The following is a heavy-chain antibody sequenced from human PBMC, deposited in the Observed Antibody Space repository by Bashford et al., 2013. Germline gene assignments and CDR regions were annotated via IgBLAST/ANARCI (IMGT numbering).Heavy chain of an antibody. CDR3: AKGCDDTCYWSVAY. V-gene: IGHV3-23*01. J-gene: IGHJ4*02. Sequence: VRQAPGKGLEWVSTISGSGTSTFYADSVKGRFTISRDNSKSTVYLQMNSLRAEDTAIYYCAKGCDDTCYWSVAYWGQGTLVTVSS. CDR2: ISGSGTST. D-gene: IGHD2-15*01.